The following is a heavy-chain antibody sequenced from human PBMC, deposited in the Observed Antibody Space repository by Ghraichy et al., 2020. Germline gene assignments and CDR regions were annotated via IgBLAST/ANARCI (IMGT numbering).Heavy chain of an antibody. CDR1: GGSVSSGSYY. J-gene: IGHJ6*03. CDR3: ARDNRGVPAATPEGYYYYYYMDV. Sequence: SQTLSLTCTVSGGSVSSGSYYWSWIRQPPGKGLEWIGYIYYSGSTNYNPSLKSRVTISVDTSKNQFSLKLSSVTAADTAVYYCARDNRGVPAATPEGYYYYYYMDVWGKGTTVTVSS. V-gene: IGHV4-61*01. CDR2: IYYSGST. D-gene: IGHD2-2*01.